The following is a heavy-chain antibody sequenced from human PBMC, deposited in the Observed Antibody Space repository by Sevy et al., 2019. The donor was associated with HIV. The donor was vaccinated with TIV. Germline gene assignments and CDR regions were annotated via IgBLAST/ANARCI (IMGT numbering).Heavy chain of an antibody. CDR3: AKKMGGGSGMAFLVDY. CDR1: GFTFNNFA. Sequence: GGSLRLSCAASGFTFNNFAMGWVRQAPGKGLDWISVISGNGDYTCYADSVKGRFTISRDNSKNTLFLQMNSLRAEDTAIFYCAKKMGGGSGMAFLVDYWGQGTLVTVSS. CDR2: ISGNGDYT. V-gene: IGHV3-23*01. J-gene: IGHJ4*02. D-gene: IGHD5-18*01.